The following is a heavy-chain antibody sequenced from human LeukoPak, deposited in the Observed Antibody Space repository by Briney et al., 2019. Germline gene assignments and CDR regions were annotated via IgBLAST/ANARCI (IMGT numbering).Heavy chain of an antibody. CDR2: IYYSGST. D-gene: IGHD1-14*01. CDR1: GGSISSSSYY. J-gene: IGHJ4*02. Sequence: SETLSLTCTVSGGSISSSSYYWGWIRQPPGKGLEWIGSIYYSGSTYYNPSLKSRVTISVDTSKNQFSLKLSSVTAANTAVYYCARQTIRYFDYWGQGTLVTVSS. V-gene: IGHV4-39*01. CDR3: ARQTIRYFDY.